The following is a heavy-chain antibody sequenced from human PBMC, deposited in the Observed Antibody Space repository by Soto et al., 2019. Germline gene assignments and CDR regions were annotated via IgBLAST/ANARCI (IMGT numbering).Heavy chain of an antibody. D-gene: IGHD3-10*01. CDR3: ARAPRGNYGYPSYFDY. CDR1: GGSISSYY. V-gene: IGHV4-59*01. J-gene: IGHJ4*02. Sequence: SETLSLTCTVSGGSISSYYWSWIRQPPGKGLEWIGNIYYSGNTNYNPSLKSRVTISVDTSKTQFSLKLSSVTAADTAVYYCARAPRGNYGYPSYFDYWGQGTLVTVSS. CDR2: IYYSGNT.